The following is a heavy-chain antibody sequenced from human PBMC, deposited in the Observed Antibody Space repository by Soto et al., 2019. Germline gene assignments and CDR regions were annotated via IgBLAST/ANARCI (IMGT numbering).Heavy chain of an antibody. CDR3: TTEYNSRQDLNH. D-gene: IGHD6-6*01. CDR2: ISATGTYT. Sequence: VQLVEFGGGLVEPGGSLRLSCATSGFTFSTCSMNWVRQAPGKRLEWVSSISATGTYTFYADSLKGRFTISRDNARNSLFLQMNSLRVEDTALYYCTTEYNSRQDLNHWGQGALVTVSS. CDR1: GFTFSTCS. V-gene: IGHV3-21*01. J-gene: IGHJ5*02.